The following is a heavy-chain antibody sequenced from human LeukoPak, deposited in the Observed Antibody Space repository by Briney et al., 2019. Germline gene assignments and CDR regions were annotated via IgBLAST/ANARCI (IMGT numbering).Heavy chain of an antibody. V-gene: IGHV3-21*01. CDR3: ARAVATTFYDAFDI. D-gene: IGHD5-24*01. CDR2: ISSSSSYI. CDR1: GYSFSSYS. J-gene: IGHJ3*02. Sequence: GESLQISCQGSGYSFSSYSMNWVRQAPGKGLEWVSSISSSSSYIYYADSVKGRFTISRDNAKNSLYLQMNSLRAEDTAVYYCARAVATTFYDAFDIWGQGTMVTVSS.